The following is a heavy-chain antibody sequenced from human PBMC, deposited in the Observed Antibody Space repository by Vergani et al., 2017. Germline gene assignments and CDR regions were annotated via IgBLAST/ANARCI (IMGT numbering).Heavy chain of an antibody. Sequence: QVQLVQSGAEVKKPGASVKVSCKASGYTFTSYGISWVRQAPGQGLEWMGWISAYNGNTNYAQKFQGRVTMTRDTSISTAYMELSRLRSDDTAVYYCARDRSDDYGDWGPLDYWGQGTLVTVSS. J-gene: IGHJ4*02. CDR3: ARDRSDDYGDWGPLDY. CDR2: ISAYNGNT. D-gene: IGHD4-17*01. CDR1: GYTFTSYG. V-gene: IGHV1-18*04.